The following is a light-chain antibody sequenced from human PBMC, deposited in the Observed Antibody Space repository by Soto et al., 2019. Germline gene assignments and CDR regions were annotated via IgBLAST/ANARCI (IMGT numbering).Light chain of an antibody. CDR3: QQYHVWPRT. J-gene: IGKJ1*01. V-gene: IGKV3-15*01. CDR1: QSVTNN. Sequence: EVVMTQSPTTLSVSPGARAPLSCRASQSVTNNLAWYQQKPGQAPRLLVFGASTRATGIPARFSGSGSGTEFTLIISSLQSEDSAVYYCQQYHVWPRTFGQGTKVDIK. CDR2: GAS.